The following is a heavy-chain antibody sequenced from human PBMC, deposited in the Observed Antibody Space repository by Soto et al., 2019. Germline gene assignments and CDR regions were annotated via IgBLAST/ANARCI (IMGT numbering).Heavy chain of an antibody. CDR1: GGTFSSYA. CDR3: ARDYGYYYDSSGPNAFDI. D-gene: IGHD3-22*01. V-gene: IGHV1-69*01. J-gene: IGHJ3*02. CDR2: VIPIFGTA. Sequence: QVQLVQSGAEVKKPGSSVKVSCKASGGTFSSYAISWVRQAPGQGLEWMGGVIPIFGTANYAQKFQGRVTITADESTSTAYMELSSVRSEDTAVYYCARDYGYYYDSSGPNAFDIWGQGTMVTVSS.